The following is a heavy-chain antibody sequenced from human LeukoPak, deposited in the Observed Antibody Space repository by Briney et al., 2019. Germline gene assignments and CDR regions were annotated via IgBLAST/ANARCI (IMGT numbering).Heavy chain of an antibody. CDR1: GGSFSGYY. V-gene: IGHV4-34*01. CDR2: INHSGST. J-gene: IGHJ3*02. Sequence: SETLSRTCAVYGGSFSGYYWSWIRQPPGKGLEWIVEINHSGSTNYKPSLKSRVTISVDTSKNQFSLKLSSVTAADTAVYYCARSKWELQAALASYAFDIGGQGTMVTVSS. D-gene: IGHD1-26*01. CDR3: ARSKWELQAALASYAFDI.